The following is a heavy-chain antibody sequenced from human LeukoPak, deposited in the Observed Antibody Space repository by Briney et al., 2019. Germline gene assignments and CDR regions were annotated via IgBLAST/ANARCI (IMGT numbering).Heavy chain of an antibody. CDR3: ARARRFGVVIIYYYYGMDV. J-gene: IGHJ6*02. D-gene: IGHD3-3*01. V-gene: IGHV4-59*01. Sequence: KPSETLSLTCTVSGGSISSYYWSWIRQPPGKGLEWIGYIYYSGSTNYNPSLKSRVTISVDTSKNQFSLKLSSVTAADTAVYYCARARRFGVVIIYYYYGMDVWGQGTTVTVSS. CDR1: GGSISSYY. CDR2: IYYSGST.